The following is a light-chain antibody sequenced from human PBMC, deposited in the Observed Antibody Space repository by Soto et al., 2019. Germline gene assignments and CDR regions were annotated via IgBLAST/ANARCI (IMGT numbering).Light chain of an antibody. J-gene: IGLJ2*01. Sequence: QSVLTQPPSASGTPGQRVNISCSGSSSNIGSNYVYWYRQFPGTAPKLLIQRNNQRPSGVPARFSGSMSGTSASLAISGPRSEDEADYYCGGWDDSLSGPVFGGGTKLTVL. CDR3: GGWDDSLSGPV. CDR1: SSNIGSNY. V-gene: IGLV1-47*01. CDR2: RNN.